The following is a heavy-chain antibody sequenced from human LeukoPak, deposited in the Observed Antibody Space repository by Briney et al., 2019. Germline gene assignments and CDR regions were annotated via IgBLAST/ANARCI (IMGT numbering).Heavy chain of an antibody. CDR3: TRGSPHGFDY. CDR1: GFTFSSYD. V-gene: IGHV3-13*01. Sequence: SGGSLRLSCAASGFTFSSYDFHWVRQGTGKGLEWVSSIGTGGNTYYLASVKGRFTISRDNVKDSLYLQMNNLRVEDTALYYCTRGSPHGFDYWGQGTLVTVSS. CDR2: IGTGGNT. J-gene: IGHJ4*02.